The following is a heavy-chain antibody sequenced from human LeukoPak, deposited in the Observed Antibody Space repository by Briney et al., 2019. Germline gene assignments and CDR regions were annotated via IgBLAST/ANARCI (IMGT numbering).Heavy chain of an antibody. D-gene: IGHD3-3*01. V-gene: IGHV3-13*01. CDR1: GFTFIDYD. CDR3: ARVGRFLRTPGYYMDV. CDR2: IGIRGDT. Sequence: GGSLRLSCAASGFTFIDYDMHWVRQALGKGLEWVSAIGIRGDTHYSGSVKGRFTISRENAESSLYLQMNSLRAEDTAVYYCARVGRFLRTPGYYMDVWGKGTTVTVSS. J-gene: IGHJ6*03.